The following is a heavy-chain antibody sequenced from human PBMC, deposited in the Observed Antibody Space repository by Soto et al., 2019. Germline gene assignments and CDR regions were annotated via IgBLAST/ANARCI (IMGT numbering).Heavy chain of an antibody. V-gene: IGHV2-5*02. Sequence: QITLKESGPSLVKPTQTLTLTCTFSGFSLSTGGVGVGWIRQPPGKALECLALIYWDEDKRYSPSLRSRLTVTKDTSKNQVVLTMPNMDPVDTATYYCAHSRCGGDCLQSSPSHYYYGMAVWGQGTTVSVSS. J-gene: IGHJ6*02. CDR2: IYWDEDK. CDR1: GFSLSTGGVG. CDR3: AHSRCGGDCLQSSPSHYYYGMAV. D-gene: IGHD2-21*02.